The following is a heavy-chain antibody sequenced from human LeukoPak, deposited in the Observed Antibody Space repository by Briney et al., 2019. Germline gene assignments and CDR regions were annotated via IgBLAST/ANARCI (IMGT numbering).Heavy chain of an antibody. D-gene: IGHD3-3*01. V-gene: IGHV4-38-2*01. CDR3: ARHERSSVWRGQYY. J-gene: IGHJ4*02. CDR2: IYHSGST. Sequence: SETLSLTCAVSGYSISSGYYCGWIRQPPGKGLQWIGSIYHSGSTSYNPSLKSRVTISVDTSKNQFSLRLSSVTAADTAVYYCARHERSSVWRGQYYWSQGTLVTVSS. CDR1: GYSISSGYY.